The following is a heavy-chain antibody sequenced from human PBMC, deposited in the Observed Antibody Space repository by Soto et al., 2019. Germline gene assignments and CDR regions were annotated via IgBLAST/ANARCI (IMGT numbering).Heavy chain of an antibody. CDR3: ARGIGATGVYGMDV. CDR2: IIPIFGTA. Sequence: SVKVSCKASGGTFSSYAISWVRQASGQGLEWMGGIIPIFGTANYAQKFQGRVTITADESTSTAYMELSSLRSEDTAVYYCARGIGATGVYGMDVWGQGTTVTVSS. V-gene: IGHV1-69*13. D-gene: IGHD5-12*01. CDR1: GGTFSSYA. J-gene: IGHJ6*02.